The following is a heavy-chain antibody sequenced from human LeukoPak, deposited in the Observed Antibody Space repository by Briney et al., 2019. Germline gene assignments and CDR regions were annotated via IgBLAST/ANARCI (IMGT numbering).Heavy chain of an antibody. D-gene: IGHD3-22*01. CDR2: MYGSGSA. CDR1: GDSIRNYY. Sequence: SETLSLTCTVSGDSIRNYYWSWIRQPAGKGLEWIGRMYGSGSAEYNPSLKSRLTMSVDTSKSQFFLKLSSVTAADTAVYYCARVSDYYDSSGYYDYWGQGTLVTVSS. CDR3: ARVSDYYDSSGYYDY. V-gene: IGHV4-4*07. J-gene: IGHJ4*02.